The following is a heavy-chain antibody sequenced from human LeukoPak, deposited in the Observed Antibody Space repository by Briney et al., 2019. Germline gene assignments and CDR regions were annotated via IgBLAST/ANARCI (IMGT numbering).Heavy chain of an antibody. CDR1: GGSFSGYY. J-gene: IGHJ5*02. D-gene: IGHD2-15*01. CDR2: INNSGSA. V-gene: IGHV4-34*01. Sequence: KPSETLSLTCAVYGGSFSGYYWNWIRQPPGKGLEWIGEINNSGSANYNPSLKSRVTISRDTSKNQFSLKLSSVTAADTAVYYCARDALGYCSGGSCLGTPTAYFDPWGQGTLVTVSS. CDR3: ARDALGYCSGGSCLGTPTAYFDP.